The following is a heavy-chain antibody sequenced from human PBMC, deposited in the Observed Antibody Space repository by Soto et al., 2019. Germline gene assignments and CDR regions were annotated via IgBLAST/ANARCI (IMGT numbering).Heavy chain of an antibody. CDR3: ARTESSSWSFFYYGMDV. CDR2: VYYSDGT. CDR1: GGSIGSYY. D-gene: IGHD6-13*01. V-gene: IGHV4-59*01. J-gene: IGHJ6*02. Sequence: QVQLKESGPGLVKPSETLALTCTVSGGSIGSYYWSWIRQPPGRGLGGIGCVYYSDGTNYNPSLKSRVTMSMDKSNNQFSLRLSSVTAADTAVYYCARTESSSWSFFYYGMDVWGQGTTVTVSS.